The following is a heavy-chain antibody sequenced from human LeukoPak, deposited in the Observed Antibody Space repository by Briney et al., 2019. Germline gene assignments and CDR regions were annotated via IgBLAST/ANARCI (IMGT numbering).Heavy chain of an antibody. D-gene: IGHD5-24*01. CDR2: ISCSGART. CDR3: ANQFSSNFDY. J-gene: IGHJ4*02. V-gene: IGHV3-23*01. Sequence: GGSLRLSCAASGFTFSSYAMSWVRQPPGEGLEWVSAISCSGARTYYVDSVRGRFTISRDNSKNTLYLLMNSLRAEDTAVYYCANQFSSNFDYWGQGTLVTVSS. CDR1: GFTFSSYA.